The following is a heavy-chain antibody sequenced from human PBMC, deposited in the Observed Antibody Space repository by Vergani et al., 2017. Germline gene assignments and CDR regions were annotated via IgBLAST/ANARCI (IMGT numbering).Heavy chain of an antibody. V-gene: IGHV3-48*02. J-gene: IGHJ5*02. CDR3: ARLLSPSSSGSYYNVLDGNWFDP. Sequence: EVQLVESGGGLVQPGGSLRLSCAASGFTFSSYSMNWVRQAPGKGLEWVSYISSSSSTIYYADSVKGRFTISRDNAKNSLYLQMNSLRDEDTAVYYCARLLSPSSSGSYYNVLDGNWFDPWGQGTLVTVSS. D-gene: IGHD3-10*01. CDR1: GFTFSSYS. CDR2: ISSSSSTI.